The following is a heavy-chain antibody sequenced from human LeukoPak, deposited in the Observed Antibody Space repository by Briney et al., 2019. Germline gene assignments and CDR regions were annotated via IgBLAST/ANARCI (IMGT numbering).Heavy chain of an antibody. CDR2: ISSSSSYI. J-gene: IGHJ4*02. Sequence: GGSLRLSCAASGFTFSSYSMNWVRQAPGKGLEWVSSISSSSSYIYYADSVKGRFTISRDNAKNSLYLQMNSLRAEDTAVYYCARDLGYYGSGSYLWYFDYWGQGTLVTVSS. CDR1: GFTFSSYS. V-gene: IGHV3-21*01. CDR3: ARDLGYYGSGSYLWYFDY. D-gene: IGHD3-10*01.